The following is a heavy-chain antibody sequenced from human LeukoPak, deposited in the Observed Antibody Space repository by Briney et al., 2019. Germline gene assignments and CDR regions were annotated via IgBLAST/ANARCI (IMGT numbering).Heavy chain of an antibody. CDR2: ISGSGGST. V-gene: IGHV3-23*01. J-gene: IGHJ4*02. Sequence: GRSLRLSCAASGFTFDDYAMHWVRQAPGKGLEWVSAISGSGGSTYYADSVKGRFTISRDNSKNTLYLQMNSLRAEDTAVYYCAKDARITMIVVVRGARPYYFDYWGQGTLVTVSS. CDR3: AKDARITMIVVVRGARPYYFDY. D-gene: IGHD3-22*01. CDR1: GFTFDDYA.